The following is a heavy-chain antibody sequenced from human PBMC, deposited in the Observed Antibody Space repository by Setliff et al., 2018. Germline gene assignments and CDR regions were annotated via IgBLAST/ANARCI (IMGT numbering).Heavy chain of an antibody. D-gene: IGHD3-22*01. Sequence: ASVKVSARLPVTPSAAMVSAGCDRPPDKDFSGWDGSALTTVAQKNVQEFQGRVTMTTDTTTSTAYMELGSLRSDDTAVYYCARERAYDGINYYGMDVWGQGTTVTVSS. CDR1: VTPSAAMV. J-gene: IGHJ6*01. CDR2: SALTTVA. CDR3: ARERAYDGINYYGMDV. V-gene: IGHV1-18*01.